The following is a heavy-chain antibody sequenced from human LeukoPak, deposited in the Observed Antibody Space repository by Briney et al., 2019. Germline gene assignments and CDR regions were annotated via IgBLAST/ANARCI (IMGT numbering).Heavy chain of an antibody. J-gene: IGHJ4*02. D-gene: IGHD3-10*01. Sequence: GGSLRLSCAASGFTFSNYWMSWVRQAPGKGLEWVANIKDDGSEKYYVDSVKGRFTISRDNAKNSLYLQVNSLRDDDTAMYYCARTIRGFWGQGTLVTVSS. CDR1: GFTFSNYW. V-gene: IGHV3-7*01. CDR3: ARTIRGF. CDR2: IKDDGSEK.